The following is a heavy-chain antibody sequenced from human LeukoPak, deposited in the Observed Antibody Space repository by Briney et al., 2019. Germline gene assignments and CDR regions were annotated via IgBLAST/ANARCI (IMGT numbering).Heavy chain of an antibody. CDR1: GASISSGSYY. D-gene: IGHD6-19*01. Sequence: PSETLSLTCTVSGASISSGSYYWSWIRQPPGKGLEWIGSISYTGSTSYNPSLESRVTISVDTSKNHFSLKLSSVTAADTAVYYCARQGGWYSSDYWGQGTLVTVSS. J-gene: IGHJ4*02. CDR2: ISYTGST. CDR3: ARQGGWYSSDY. V-gene: IGHV4-39*01.